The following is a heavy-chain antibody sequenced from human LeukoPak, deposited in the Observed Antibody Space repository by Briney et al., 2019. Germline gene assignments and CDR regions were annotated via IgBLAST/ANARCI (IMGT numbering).Heavy chain of an antibody. D-gene: IGHD3-10*01. CDR1: GFTFSTYS. CDR2: IYSGGST. J-gene: IGHJ6*02. V-gene: IGHV3-21*01. CDR3: ARVLLWFGDYGMDV. Sequence: GGSLRLSCAGSGFTFSTYSMNWVRQAPGKGLEWVSVIYSGGSTYYADSVKGRFTISRDNAKNSLYLQMNSLRAEDTAVYYCARVLLWFGDYGMDVWGQGTTVTVSS.